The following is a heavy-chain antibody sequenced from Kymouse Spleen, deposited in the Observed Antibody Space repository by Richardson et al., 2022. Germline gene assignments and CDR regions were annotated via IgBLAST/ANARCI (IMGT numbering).Heavy chain of an antibody. J-gene: IGHJ4*02. CDR2: INHSGST. V-gene: IGHV4-34*01. CDR1: GGSFSGYY. CDR3: ARAEDQDY. Sequence: QVQLQQWGAGLLKPSETLSLTCAVYGGSFSGYYWSWIRQPPGKGLEWIGEINHSGSTNYNPSLKSRVTISVDTSKNQFSLKLSSVTAADTAVYYCARAEDQDYWGQGTLVTVSS. D-gene: IGHD2-15*01,IGHD2-2*02,IGHD2-8*01.